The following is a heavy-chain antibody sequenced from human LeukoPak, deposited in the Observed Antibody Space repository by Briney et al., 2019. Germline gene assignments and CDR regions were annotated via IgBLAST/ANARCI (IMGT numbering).Heavy chain of an antibody. CDR2: INPNSGGT. D-gene: IGHD3-22*01. V-gene: IGHV1-2*02. J-gene: IGHJ3*02. Sequence: ASVKVSCKASGYTFTGYYMHWVRQAPGQGLEWMGWINPNSGGTNYAQKFQGRVTMTRDTSISTAYTELSRLRPDDTAVYYCARDGAYDSSGFDAFDIWGQGTMVTVSS. CDR1: GYTFTGYY. CDR3: ARDGAYDSSGFDAFDI.